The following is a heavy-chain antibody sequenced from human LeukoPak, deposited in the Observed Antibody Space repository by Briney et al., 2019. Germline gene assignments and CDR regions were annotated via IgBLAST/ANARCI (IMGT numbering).Heavy chain of an antibody. J-gene: IGHJ4*02. CDR1: GFTFSSYW. V-gene: IGHV3-7*03. CDR3: ARDLRLLWFGEPKSSFDY. D-gene: IGHD3-10*01. CDR2: IKQDGSEK. Sequence: GGSLRLSCAASGFTFSSYWMSWVHQAPGKGLEWVANIKQDGSEKYYVDSVKGRFTISRDNAKNSLYLQMNSLRAEDTAVYYCARDLRLLWFGEPKSSFDYWGQGTLVTVSS.